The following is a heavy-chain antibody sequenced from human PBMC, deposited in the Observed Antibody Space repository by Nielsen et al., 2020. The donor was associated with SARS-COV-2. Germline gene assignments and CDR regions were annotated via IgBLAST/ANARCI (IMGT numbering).Heavy chain of an antibody. CDR1: GGSIISSEYY. CDR3: ARDRQGYNYYYGMDV. CDR2: IYYTGST. Sequence: SETLSLTCTVSGGSIISSEYYWGWVRQPPGQGLEWIGYIYYTGSTYYNPALESRLTISIDTSRNQFSLNLRSVTAADTALYFCARDRQGYNYYYGMDVWGQGATVPVSS. V-gene: IGHV4-30-4*01. J-gene: IGHJ6*02.